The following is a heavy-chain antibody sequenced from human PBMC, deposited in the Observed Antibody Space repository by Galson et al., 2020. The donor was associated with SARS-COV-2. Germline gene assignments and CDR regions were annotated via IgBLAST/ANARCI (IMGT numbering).Heavy chain of an antibody. CDR3: ARVLSSNYYDSLTDAFDI. Sequence: GESLKIPCKGPGYRFTSYWIGRVRQMPGKGLEWMGIIYPGDSDTRYSPSFQGQVTISADKSINTAYLQWSSLKASDTAMYYCARVLSSNYYDSLTDAFDIWGQGTMGTV. CDR2: IYPGDSDT. CDR1: GYRFTSYW. D-gene: IGHD3-22*01. V-gene: IGHV5-51*01. J-gene: IGHJ3*02.